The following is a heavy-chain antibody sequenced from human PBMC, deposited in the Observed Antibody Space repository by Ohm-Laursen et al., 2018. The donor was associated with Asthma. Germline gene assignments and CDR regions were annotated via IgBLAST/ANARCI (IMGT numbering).Heavy chain of an antibody. CDR2: INSDGRST. CDR3: ARDRGGDRSFDY. Sequence: SLRLSCTASGFTFSSYWTHWVRQAPGKGLVWVSRINSDGRSTTYADSVKGRFTISRDNAKNSLYLQMSSLRDEDTAVYYCARDRGGDRSFDYWGQGTLVTVSS. CDR1: GFTFSSYW. J-gene: IGHJ4*02. D-gene: IGHD2-21*02. V-gene: IGHV3-74*03.